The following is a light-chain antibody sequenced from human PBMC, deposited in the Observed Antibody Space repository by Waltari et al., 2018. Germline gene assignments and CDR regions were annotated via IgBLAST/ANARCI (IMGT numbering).Light chain of an antibody. Sequence: EIVLTQSPGTLSLSPGERATLSCRASQSVSSSSLAWYQQIPGQGPRLRIYCASSRATCIPDRFSGSGSGTDFTLTIGRLEPEDSAVYYCQQYGSFSWTFGQGTKVEIK. J-gene: IGKJ1*01. V-gene: IGKV3-20*01. CDR3: QQYGSFSWT. CDR2: CAS. CDR1: QSVSSSS.